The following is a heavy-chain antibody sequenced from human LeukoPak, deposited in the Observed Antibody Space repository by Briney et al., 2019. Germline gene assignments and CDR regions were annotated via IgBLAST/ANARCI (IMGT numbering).Heavy chain of an antibody. V-gene: IGHV3-23*01. D-gene: IGHD6-13*01. Sequence: GGSLRLSCAASGFTFSSYAMSWVRQAPGKGLEWVSAISGSGGSTYYADPVKGRFTISRDNSKNTLYLQMNSLRAEDTAVYYCAKEIGYSSSRPHFDYWGQGTLVTVSS. CDR2: ISGSGGST. J-gene: IGHJ4*02. CDR3: AKEIGYSSSRPHFDY. CDR1: GFTFSSYA.